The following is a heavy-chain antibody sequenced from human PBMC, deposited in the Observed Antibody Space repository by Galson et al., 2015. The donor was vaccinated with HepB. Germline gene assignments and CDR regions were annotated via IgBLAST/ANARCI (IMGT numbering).Heavy chain of an antibody. Sequence: SLRLSCAASGFTFSSYSMNWVRQAPGKGLEWVSYISSSSSTIYYADSVKGRFTISRDNAKNSLYLQMNSLRDEDTAVYYCARERVGPAAIGWFDPWGQGTLVTVSS. CDR2: ISSSSSTI. V-gene: IGHV3-48*02. D-gene: IGHD2-2*01. CDR3: ARERVGPAAIGWFDP. CDR1: GFTFSSYS. J-gene: IGHJ5*02.